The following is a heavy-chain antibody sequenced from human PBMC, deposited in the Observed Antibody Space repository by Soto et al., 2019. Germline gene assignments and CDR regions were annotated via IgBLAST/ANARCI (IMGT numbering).Heavy chain of an antibody. V-gene: IGHV4-59*08. Sequence: SETQSLTSTVSGGYIRNFYGRRIRQPPGKGLEGIGYIYYSGSTNYNPSLKSRVTISVDTSKNQFSLKLSSVTAADTAIYYCARHRGPSGYYGLDYWGQGTLVTVSS. D-gene: IGHD3-22*01. CDR1: GGYIRNFY. CDR2: IYYSGST. CDR3: ARHRGPSGYYGLDY. J-gene: IGHJ4*02.